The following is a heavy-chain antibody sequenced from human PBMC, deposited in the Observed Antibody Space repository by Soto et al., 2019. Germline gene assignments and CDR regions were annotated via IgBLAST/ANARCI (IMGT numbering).Heavy chain of an antibody. Sequence: QLQLQESGSGLVKPSQTLSLTCAVSGGSISSGGYSWSWIRQPPGKGLEWIGYIYHIGSTYYNPSLTSRITISIDRSKNQLSLKLSSVTAADTAVYYCARGMTTVTTLDYWGQGTLVTVSS. V-gene: IGHV4-30-2*01. CDR2: IYHIGST. D-gene: IGHD4-4*01. CDR1: GGSISSGGYS. J-gene: IGHJ4*02. CDR3: ARGMTTVTTLDY.